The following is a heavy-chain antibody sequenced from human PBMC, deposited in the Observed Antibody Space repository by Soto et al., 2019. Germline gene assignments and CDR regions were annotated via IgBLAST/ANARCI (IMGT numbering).Heavy chain of an antibody. Sequence: ASVKVSCKASGYTFTSYDINWVRQATGQGLEWMGWMNPNSGNTGYAQKFQGRVTMTRNTAISNDYMELSSLRSEDTAVYYCAISHPNPEYCSGGSCYSEDYWGQGTLVTVSS. V-gene: IGHV1-8*01. J-gene: IGHJ4*02. CDR1: GYTFTSYD. CDR3: AISHPNPEYCSGGSCYSEDY. CDR2: MNPNSGNT. D-gene: IGHD2-15*01.